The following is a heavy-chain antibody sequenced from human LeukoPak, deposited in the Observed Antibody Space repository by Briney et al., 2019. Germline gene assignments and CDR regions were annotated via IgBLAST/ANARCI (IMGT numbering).Heavy chain of an antibody. CDR2: INPSGGST. CDR3: ARVNYGDYVAGAFDI. D-gene: IGHD4-17*01. J-gene: IGHJ3*02. V-gene: IGHV1-46*01. CDR1: GYTFTSYY. Sequence: ASVKVSCKASGYTFTSYYMHWVRQAPGQGLEWMGIINPSGGSTSYAQKFQGRVTMTRDTSISTAYMELSRLRSDDTAVYYCARVNYGDYVAGAFDIWGQGTMVTVSS.